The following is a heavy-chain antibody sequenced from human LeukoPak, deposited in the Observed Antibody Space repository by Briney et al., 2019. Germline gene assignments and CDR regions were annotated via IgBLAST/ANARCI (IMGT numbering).Heavy chain of an antibody. V-gene: IGHV4-38-2*01. CDR3: AGDKEATGNGRPNWFDP. D-gene: IGHD6-13*01. CDR2: IFQRGYS. J-gene: IGHJ5*02. CDR1: GYSSSSGYY. Sequence: SETLSLTCAVSGYSSSSGYYWGWIRQSPGKGLQWIGSIFQRGYSYYNPSLKSRVTISVDTSKNQFSLKLSSVTAADTAVYYCAGDKEATGNGRPNWFDPWGQGTLVTVSS.